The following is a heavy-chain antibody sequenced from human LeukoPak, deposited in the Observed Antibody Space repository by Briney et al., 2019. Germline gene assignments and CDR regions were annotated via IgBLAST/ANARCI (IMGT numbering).Heavy chain of an antibody. CDR3: ARCGQQLAHSRLSCGMDV. CDR2: INHSGST. CDR1: GGSFSGYY. Sequence: SETLSLTCAVYGGSFSGYYWSWIRQPPGKGLEWIGEINHSGSTNYNPSLKSRVTVSVDTSKNQFSLKLSSVTAADTAVYYCARCGQQLAHSRLSCGMDVWGQGTTVTVSS. V-gene: IGHV4-34*01. J-gene: IGHJ6*02. D-gene: IGHD6-13*01.